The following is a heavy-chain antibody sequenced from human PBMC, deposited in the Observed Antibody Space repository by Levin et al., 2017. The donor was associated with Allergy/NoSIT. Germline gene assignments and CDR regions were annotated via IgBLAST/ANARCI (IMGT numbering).Heavy chain of an antibody. J-gene: IGHJ3*02. CDR1: GGSFSGYY. Sequence: PSETLSLTCAVYGGSFSGYYWSWIRQPPGKGLEWIGEINHSGSTNYNPSLKSRVTISVDTSKNQLSLKLSSVTAADPAVYYCARGAGDGVDAFDIWGQGTMVTVSS. CDR3: ARGAGDGVDAFDI. CDR2: INHSGST. D-gene: IGHD2-8*01. V-gene: IGHV4-34*01.